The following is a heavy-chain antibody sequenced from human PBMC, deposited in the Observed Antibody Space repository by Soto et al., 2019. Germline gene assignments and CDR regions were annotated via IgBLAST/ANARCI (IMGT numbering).Heavy chain of an antibody. Sequence: QVQLVQSGAEMKKPGASVKVSCKASGYTFTSYGISWVRQAPGQGLEWMGWISAHNGNTKYAQKLQGRVTVTTDTSTSTAYMELRSLRADDTAVCYCARDISIGLFDYWGQGTLVTVSS. D-gene: IGHD3-3*02. V-gene: IGHV1-18*01. CDR1: GYTFTSYG. CDR2: ISAHNGNT. CDR3: ARDISIGLFDY. J-gene: IGHJ4*02.